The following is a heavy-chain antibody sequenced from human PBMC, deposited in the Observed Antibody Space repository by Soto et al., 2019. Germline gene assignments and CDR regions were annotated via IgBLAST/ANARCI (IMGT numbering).Heavy chain of an antibody. CDR3: ATSTIFGVVIMPRPFYYGMDV. CDR2: IIPIFGTA. J-gene: IGHJ6*02. D-gene: IGHD3-3*01. V-gene: IGHV1-69*13. Sequence: SVKVSCKASGGAFSSYAISWVRQAPGQGLEWMGGIIPIFGTANYAQKFQGRVTITADESTSTAYMELSSLRSEDTAVYYCATSTIFGVVIMPRPFYYGMDVWGQGTTVTVSS. CDR1: GGAFSSYA.